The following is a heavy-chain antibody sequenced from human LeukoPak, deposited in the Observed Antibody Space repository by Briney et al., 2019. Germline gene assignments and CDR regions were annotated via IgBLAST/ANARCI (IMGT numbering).Heavy chain of an antibody. CDR1: GFTFSSYW. CDR3: ARASALATPPFGY. V-gene: IGHV3-74*01. D-gene: IGHD5-24*01. Sequence: GGSLRLSCAASGFTFSSYWMHWGRQAPGKGLVWVSRINIDGSTSNYADSVKGRLTISRDNAKNAVYLQMNSLRVEDTAVYYCARASALATPPFGYWGQGTLVTVSS. J-gene: IGHJ4*02. CDR2: INIDGSTS.